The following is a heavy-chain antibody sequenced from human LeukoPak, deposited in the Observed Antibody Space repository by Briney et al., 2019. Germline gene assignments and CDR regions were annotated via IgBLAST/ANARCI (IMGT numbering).Heavy chain of an antibody. V-gene: IGHV4-61*02. D-gene: IGHD3-10*01. Sequence: PSETLSLTCTVSGGSISSGSYYWSWIRQPAGKGLEWIGRIYINGTTQYNPSLKSRVTISVDTSKNQFSLKLSSVTAADTAVYYCARLIYYGSGSFDYWGQGTLVTVSS. CDR1: GGSISSGSYY. CDR3: ARLIYYGSGSFDY. J-gene: IGHJ4*02. CDR2: IYINGTT.